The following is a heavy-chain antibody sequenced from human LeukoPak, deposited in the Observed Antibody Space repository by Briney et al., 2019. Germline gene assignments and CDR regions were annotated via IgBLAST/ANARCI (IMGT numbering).Heavy chain of an antibody. CDR2: IWYDGSNK. CDR1: GFTFSSYG. V-gene: IGHV3-30*19. D-gene: IGHD3-22*01. J-gene: IGHJ4*02. Sequence: GGSLRLSCAASGFTFSSYGMHWVRQAPGKGLEWVAVIWYDGSNKYYADSVKGRFTVSRDSSKNTLYLQMNSLRAEDTVVYYCARGTTSGYYWFDYWGQGALVTVSS. CDR3: ARGTTSGYYWFDY.